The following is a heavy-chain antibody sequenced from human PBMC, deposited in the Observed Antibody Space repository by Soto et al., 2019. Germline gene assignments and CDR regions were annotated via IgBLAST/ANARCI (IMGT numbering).Heavy chain of an antibody. D-gene: IGHD3-22*01. CDR3: ARGDDGSYYGVDY. Sequence: QVQLVESGGGVVQPGRSLRLSCAASGFRFSNYGMNWVRQAPGKGLEWLSGIGADGRGIHYADSVRGRFTISRDNSKNTLYLQMNSLGADDTAIYFCARGDDGSYYGVDYWGQGTLVTVSS. V-gene: IGHV3-33*01. CDR2: IGADGRGI. CDR1: GFRFSNYG. J-gene: IGHJ4*02.